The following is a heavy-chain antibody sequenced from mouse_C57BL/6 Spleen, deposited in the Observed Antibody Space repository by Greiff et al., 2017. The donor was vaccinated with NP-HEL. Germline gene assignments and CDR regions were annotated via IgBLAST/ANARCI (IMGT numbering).Heavy chain of an antibody. V-gene: IGHV5-17*01. D-gene: IGHD2-4*01. CDR2: ISSGSSTI. Sequence: EVQLVESGGGLVKPGGSLKLSCAASGFTFSDYGMHWVRQAPEKGLEWVAYISSGSSTIYYADTVKGRFTISRDNAKNTLFLQMTSLRSEDTAMYYCARREGYYDYGVWFAYWGQGTLVTVSA. CDR1: GFTFSDYG. CDR3: ARREGYYDYGVWFAY. J-gene: IGHJ3*01.